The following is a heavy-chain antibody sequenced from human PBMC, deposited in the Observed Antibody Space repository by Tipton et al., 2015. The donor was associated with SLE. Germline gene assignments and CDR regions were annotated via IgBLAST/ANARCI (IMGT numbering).Heavy chain of an antibody. CDR2: ISSSSSTI. V-gene: IGHV3-48*01. D-gene: IGHD6-19*01. Sequence: GSLRLSCAASGFTFSSYSINWVRQAPGKGLEWVSYISSSSSTIYYADSVKGRFTISRDNAKNSLYLQMNSLRAEDTAVYYCAKVSVYSSGLWDVWGQGTTVTVSS. CDR1: GFTFSSYS. CDR3: AKVSVYSSGLWDV. J-gene: IGHJ6*02.